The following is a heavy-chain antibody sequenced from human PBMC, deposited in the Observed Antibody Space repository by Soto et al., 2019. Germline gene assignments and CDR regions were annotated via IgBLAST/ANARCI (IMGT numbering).Heavy chain of an antibody. V-gene: IGHV4-59*01. CDR2: IYYSGST. Sequence: SETLSLTCTVSGGSISSYYWSWIRPHPGKGLEWIGYIYYSGSTNYNPSLKSRVTISVDTSKNQFSLKLSSVTAADTAVYYCARVKGVAARSDYYYYMDVWGKGTTVTVSS. J-gene: IGHJ6*03. D-gene: IGHD2-15*01. CDR3: ARVKGVAARSDYYYYMDV. CDR1: GGSISSYY.